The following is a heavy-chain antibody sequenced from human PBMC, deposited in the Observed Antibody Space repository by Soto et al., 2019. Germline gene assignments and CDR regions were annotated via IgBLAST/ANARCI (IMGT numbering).Heavy chain of an antibody. J-gene: IGHJ4*02. CDR3: ARNGFKQCLSHFDF. Sequence: SQTLSLTCAISGDSVSSNSVAWNWIRQSPSRGLEWLGRTYYRSKWYNDFAPSVKSRITINADTSKNQFSLQLNSVTPEDTAVYYCARNGFKQCLSHFDFWGQGTLVTVSS. CDR2: TYYRSKWYN. V-gene: IGHV6-1*01. CDR1: GDSVSSNSVA. D-gene: IGHD2-2*01.